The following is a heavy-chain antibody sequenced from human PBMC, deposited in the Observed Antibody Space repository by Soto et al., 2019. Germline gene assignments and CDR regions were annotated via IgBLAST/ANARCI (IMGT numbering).Heavy chain of an antibody. CDR1: GFTFSSYS. CDR3: ARSPPDTAMVTPYYGMDV. Sequence: VGSLRLSCAASGFTFSSYSMNWVRQAPGKGLEWVSSISSSSSYIYYADSVKGRFTISRDNAKNSLYLQMNSLRAEDTAVYYCARSPPDTAMVTPYYGMDVWGQGTTVTVSS. V-gene: IGHV3-21*01. J-gene: IGHJ6*02. D-gene: IGHD5-18*01. CDR2: ISSSSSYI.